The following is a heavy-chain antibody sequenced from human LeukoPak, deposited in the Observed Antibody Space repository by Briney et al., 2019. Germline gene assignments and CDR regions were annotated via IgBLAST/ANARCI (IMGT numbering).Heavy chain of an antibody. D-gene: IGHD3-22*01. V-gene: IGHV3-74*01. CDR1: GFTFSDTW. CDR3: ARVEKYYYDSSGYYQPYYFDY. CDR2: IRSDGSDT. Sequence: GGSLRLSCAASGFTFSDTWMHWVRQAPGEGLVWVSRIRSDGSDTSYADSVKGRFTISRDNAKNTLYLQMNSLRAEDTAVYYCARVEKYYYDSSGYYQPYYFDYWGQGTLVTVSS. J-gene: IGHJ4*02.